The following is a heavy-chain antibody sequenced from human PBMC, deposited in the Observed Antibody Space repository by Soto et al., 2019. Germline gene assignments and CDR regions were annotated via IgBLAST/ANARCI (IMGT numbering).Heavy chain of an antibody. CDR1: GGTFSSYA. CDR2: IIPIFGTA. Sequence: SVKVSCKASGGTFSSYAISWVRQAPGQGLEWMGGIIPIFGTANYAQKFQGRVTITADESTSTAYMELSSLRSEDTAVYYCARYPVDTAMARPLYCYGMDVWGQGTTVTVSS. D-gene: IGHD5-18*01. V-gene: IGHV1-69*13. J-gene: IGHJ6*02. CDR3: ARYPVDTAMARPLYCYGMDV.